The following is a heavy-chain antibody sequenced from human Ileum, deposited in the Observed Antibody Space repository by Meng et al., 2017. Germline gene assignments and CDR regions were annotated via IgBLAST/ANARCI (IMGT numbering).Heavy chain of an antibody. CDR2: IDHSGST. CDR3: ARGGGPRAYYFDY. Sequence: VKHNRGVPGMFKPSDTLSLPWVVYGGSFSGYYCGWIRQPPGKGLEWIGDIDHSGSTNYNPSLKSRVTISVDTSKNQFSLNLNSVTAADTAVYYCARGGGPRAYYFDYWGQGALVTVSS. D-gene: IGHD3-10*01. J-gene: IGHJ4*02. CDR1: GGSFSGYY. V-gene: IGHV4-34*02.